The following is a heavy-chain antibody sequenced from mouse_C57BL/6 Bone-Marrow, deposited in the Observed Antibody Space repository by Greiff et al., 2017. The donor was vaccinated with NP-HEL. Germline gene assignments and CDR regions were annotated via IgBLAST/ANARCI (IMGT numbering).Heavy chain of an antibody. J-gene: IGHJ1*03. CDR1: GYTFTNYW. Sequence: QVQLKQSGAELVRPGTSVKMSCKASGYTFTNYWIGWAKQRPGHGLEWIGDIYPGGGYTNYNEKFKGKATLTADKSSSTAYMQFSSLTSEDSAIYYCARALYYYGSKVYWYFDVWGTGTTVTVSS. CDR2: IYPGGGYT. D-gene: IGHD1-1*01. CDR3: ARALYYYGSKVYWYFDV. V-gene: IGHV1-63*01.